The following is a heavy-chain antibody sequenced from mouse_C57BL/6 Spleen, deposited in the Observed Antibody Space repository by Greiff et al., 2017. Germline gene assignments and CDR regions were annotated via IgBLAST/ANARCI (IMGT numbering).Heavy chain of an antibody. CDR1: GFNFKDDY. Sequence: EVQLQESGAELVRPGASVKLSCTASGFNFKDDYMHWVKQRPEQGLEWIGWIDPENGDTEYASKFQGKATITADTSSNTAYLQLSSLTSEDAAVYYCTIWCGAGYLYYFDDWGQDTTLTVS. CDR3: TIWCGAGYLYYFDD. J-gene: IGHJ2*01. D-gene: IGHD1-1*02. CDR2: IDPENGDT. V-gene: IGHV14-4*01.